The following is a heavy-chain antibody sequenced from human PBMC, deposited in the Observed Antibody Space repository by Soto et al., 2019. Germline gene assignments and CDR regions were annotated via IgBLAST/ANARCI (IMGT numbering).Heavy chain of an antibody. J-gene: IGHJ3*02. CDR1: GYTFTSYA. D-gene: IGHD3-22*01. CDR3: ARRYYYDSSGFSAFDI. CDR2: INAGNGNT. Sequence: ASVKVSCKASGYTFTSYAMHWVRQAPGQRLEWMGWINAGNGNTKYSQKFQGRVTITRDTSASTAYMELSSLRSDDTAVYYCARRYYYDSSGFSAFDIWGQGTMVTVSS. V-gene: IGHV1-3*01.